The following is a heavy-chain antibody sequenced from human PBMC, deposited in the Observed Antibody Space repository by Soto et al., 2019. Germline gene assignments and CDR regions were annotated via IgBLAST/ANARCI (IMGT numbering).Heavy chain of an antibody. CDR3: ARAAAYCGGDCSREGRHFDY. Sequence: SETLSLTCAVYGGSFSGYYWSWIRQPPGKGLEWIGEINHSGSTNYNPSLKSRVTISVDTSKNQFSLKLSSVTAADTAVYYCARAAAYCGGDCSREGRHFDYWGQGTLVTVSS. V-gene: IGHV4-34*01. CDR1: GGSFSGYY. D-gene: IGHD2-21*02. J-gene: IGHJ4*02. CDR2: INHSGST.